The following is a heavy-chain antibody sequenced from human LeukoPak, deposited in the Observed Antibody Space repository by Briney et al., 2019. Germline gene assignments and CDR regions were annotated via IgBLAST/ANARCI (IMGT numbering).Heavy chain of an antibody. V-gene: IGHV4-38-2*02. D-gene: IGHD3-22*01. CDR3: ARSSGHYDSNDYYHGYFDY. Sequence: TSGTLSLTCTVSGYSISSGYYWGWIRQPPGKGLEWIGNIYHSGSTYYNPSLQSRVTISVDTSKNHFSLKLSSVTAADTAVYYCARSSGHYDSNDYYHGYFDYWGQGTLVTVSS. CDR1: GYSISSGYY. J-gene: IGHJ4*02. CDR2: IYHSGST.